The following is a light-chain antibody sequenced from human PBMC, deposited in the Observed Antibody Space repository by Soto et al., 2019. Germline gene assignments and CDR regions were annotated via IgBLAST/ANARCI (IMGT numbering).Light chain of an antibody. CDR1: SANIGSNF. CDR2: RNN. J-gene: IGLJ3*02. V-gene: IGLV1-47*01. CDR3: AAWDDNLSGWV. Sequence: QSVVTQPPSASGTPGQRVTISCSGSSANIGSNFVYWYQKVPGTAPKLLIYRNNQRPSGVPDRFSASTSGTSASLAISGLRSEDEADYYCAAWDDNLSGWVFGGGTKLTVL.